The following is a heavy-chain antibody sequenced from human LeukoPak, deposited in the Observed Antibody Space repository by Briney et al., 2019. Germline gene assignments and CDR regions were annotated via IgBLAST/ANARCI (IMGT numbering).Heavy chain of an antibody. Sequence: ASVKVSCKASGYTFTGYYMHWVRQAPGQGLEWMGWINPNSGGTNYAQKLQGRVTMTRDTSISTAYMELSSLRSEDMAVYYCARGELWFGEDYFDYWGQGTLVTVSS. D-gene: IGHD3-10*01. CDR2: INPNSGGT. V-gene: IGHV1-2*02. CDR3: ARGELWFGEDYFDY. CDR1: GYTFTGYY. J-gene: IGHJ4*02.